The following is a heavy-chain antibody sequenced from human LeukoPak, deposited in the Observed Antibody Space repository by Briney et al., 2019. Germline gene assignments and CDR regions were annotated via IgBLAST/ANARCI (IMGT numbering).Heavy chain of an antibody. CDR1: GFTFSTLA. V-gene: IGHV3-30-3*01. D-gene: IGHD1-26*01. Sequence: GGSLRLSCAASGFTFSTLAMHWVRQAPGKGLEWVAVISYDGGLEYYADSVKGRFTISRDNSKNTLYLQMNGLRAEDTAVYYCATGMLSGSFFGLFHYWGQGTLVTVSS. J-gene: IGHJ4*02. CDR3: ATGMLSGSFFGLFHY. CDR2: ISYDGGLE.